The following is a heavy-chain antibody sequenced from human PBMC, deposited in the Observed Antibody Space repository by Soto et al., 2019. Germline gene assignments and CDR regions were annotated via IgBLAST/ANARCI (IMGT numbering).Heavy chain of an antibody. CDR1: GFTFSNHA. Sequence: QVQLVESGGGVVQPGRSLKLSCAASGFTFSNHAIHWVRQAPGKGLEWVAVIASDGKDKRYADSVKGRFTISRDNSKNTVYLQMNSLRGEDTAVYYCAKDGAIAVADYFFDYWGQGSLVTVSS. J-gene: IGHJ4*02. V-gene: IGHV3-30*18. D-gene: IGHD6-13*01. CDR2: IASDGKDK. CDR3: AKDGAIAVADYFFDY.